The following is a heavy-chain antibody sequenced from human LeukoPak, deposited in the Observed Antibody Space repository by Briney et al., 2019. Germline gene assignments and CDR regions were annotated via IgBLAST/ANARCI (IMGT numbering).Heavy chain of an antibody. D-gene: IGHD6-19*01. CDR1: GYTFTGYY. Sequence: ASVKVSCKASGYTFTGYYMHWVRQAPGQGLEWMGWINPNSGGTNYAQKFQGRVTMTRDTSISTAYMELSRLRSDDTAVYYCARDMVPGSSGWYPQGLGVHWGQGTLVTVSS. CDR2: INPNSGGT. CDR3: ARDMVPGSSGWYPQGLGVH. J-gene: IGHJ4*02. V-gene: IGHV1-2*02.